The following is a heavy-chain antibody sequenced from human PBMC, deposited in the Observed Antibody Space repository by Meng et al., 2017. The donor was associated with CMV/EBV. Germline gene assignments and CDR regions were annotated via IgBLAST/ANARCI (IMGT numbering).Heavy chain of an antibody. D-gene: IGHD3-3*01. V-gene: IGHV3-23*01. CDR1: GFTFSSYA. CDR3: AKSAYYDFWSSNWFDP. Sequence: WGSLRLSCAASGFTFSSYAMSWGRQAPGKGLEWVSAISGSGGSTYYADSVKGRFTISRDNSKNTLYLQMNSLRAEDTAVYYCAKSAYYDFWSSNWFDPWGQGTLVTVSS. J-gene: IGHJ5*02. CDR2: ISGSGGST.